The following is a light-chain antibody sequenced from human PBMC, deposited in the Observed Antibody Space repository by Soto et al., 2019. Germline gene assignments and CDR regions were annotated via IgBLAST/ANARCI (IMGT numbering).Light chain of an antibody. CDR3: QQYGSSPLG. V-gene: IGKV3-20*01. J-gene: IGKJ4*01. CDR2: GAS. CDR1: QSVSSSY. Sequence: EIVLTQSPGTLSLSPGERATLSCRASQSVSSSYLAWYQQKPGQAPRLLIYGASSRATGIPDRFSGSGSGTDFTLTISRLEPEDFAVYYCQQYGSSPLGFGGVTKVEIK.